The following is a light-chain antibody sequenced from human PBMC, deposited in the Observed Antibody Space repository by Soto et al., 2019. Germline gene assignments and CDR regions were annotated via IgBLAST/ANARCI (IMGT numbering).Light chain of an antibody. V-gene: IGLV1-40*01. CDR1: SSNIGAGYD. CDR2: GNS. J-gene: IGLJ2*01. CDR3: QSYDSSLSGSNVV. Sequence: QSVLTQPPSVSGAPGQRVTISCTGSSSNIGAGYDVHWYQQLPGTAPKLLIYGNSNRPSGVPDRFSGSKSGTSAFLAITGLQAEDEADYYCQSYDSSLSGSNVVFGGGTQLTVL.